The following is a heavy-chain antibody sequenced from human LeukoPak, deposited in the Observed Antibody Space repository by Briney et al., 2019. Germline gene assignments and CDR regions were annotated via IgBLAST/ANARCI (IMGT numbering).Heavy chain of an antibody. V-gene: IGHV1-69*13. CDR3: ARLEVYSSSSSPFDP. CDR1: GGTFSSYA. Sequence: SVKVSCKASGGTFSSYAISWVRQAPGQGLEWMGGIIPIFGTANYAQKFQGRVTITADESTSTAYMELSSLRSEDTAVYYCARLEVYSSSSSPFDPWGQGTLVTVSS. CDR2: IIPIFGTA. J-gene: IGHJ5*02. D-gene: IGHD6-6*01.